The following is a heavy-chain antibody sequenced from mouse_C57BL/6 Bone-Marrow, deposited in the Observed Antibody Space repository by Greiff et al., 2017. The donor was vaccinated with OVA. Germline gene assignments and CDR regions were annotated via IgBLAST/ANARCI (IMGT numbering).Heavy chain of an antibody. Sequence: EVQLVESGGDLVKPGGSLKLSCAASGFTFSSYGMSWVRQTPDQRLEWVATISSGGSYTYYPDSVKGRVTISRDNAKNTLYLQMSSLTAEDKGMYYYERRSYYDYWGQGTTLTVSS. CDR1: GFTFSSYG. CDR2: ISSGGSYT. J-gene: IGHJ2*01. CDR3: ERRSYYDY. D-gene: IGHD1-1*01. V-gene: IGHV5-6*02.